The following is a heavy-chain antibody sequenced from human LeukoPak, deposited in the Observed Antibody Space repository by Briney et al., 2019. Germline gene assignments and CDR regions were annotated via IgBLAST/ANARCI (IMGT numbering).Heavy chain of an antibody. CDR1: GGSFSGYY. J-gene: IGHJ4*02. D-gene: IGHD3-10*01. Sequence: SETLSLTCAVYGGSFSGYYWSWIRQPPGKGLEWIGEINHSGSTNYNPSLKSRVTISVDTSKNQFSLKLSSVTAADTAVYYCASHLAGVKTFDYWGQGTLVTVSS. CDR3: ASHLAGVKTFDY. V-gene: IGHV4-34*01. CDR2: INHSGST.